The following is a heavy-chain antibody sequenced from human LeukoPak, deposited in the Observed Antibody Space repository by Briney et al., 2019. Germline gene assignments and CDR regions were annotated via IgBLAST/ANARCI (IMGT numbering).Heavy chain of an antibody. Sequence: ASVTVSFTASGYTFTVYYMHWVRQAPGQGLEWMGWISAYSGNTNYAQKLQDRVTMTTDTSTSTAYMELRSLRSDDTAVYYCARDRNYALDYWGQGTLVTVSS. CDR1: GYTFTVYY. CDR2: ISAYSGNT. CDR3: ARDRNYALDY. D-gene: IGHD1-7*01. J-gene: IGHJ4*02. V-gene: IGHV1-18*04.